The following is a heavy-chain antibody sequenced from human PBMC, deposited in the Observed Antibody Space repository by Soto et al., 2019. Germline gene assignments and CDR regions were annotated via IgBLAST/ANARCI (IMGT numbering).Heavy chain of an antibody. V-gene: IGHV4-39*01. CDR2: IYYSGTT. J-gene: IGHJ6*02. CDR3: ARHFSVDYYYGMDV. Sequence: PSETLSLTCTVSGDSITSNSYFWAWIRQPPGKGLEWIGSIYYSGTTYYNPSLKSRVTISVDRSKNQFSLKLSSVTAADTAVYYCARHFSVDYYYGMDVWGQGTPVTVSS. CDR1: GDSITSNSYF.